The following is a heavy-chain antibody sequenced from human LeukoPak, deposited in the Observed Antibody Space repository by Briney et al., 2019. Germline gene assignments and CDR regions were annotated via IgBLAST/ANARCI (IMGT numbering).Heavy chain of an antibody. CDR2: INPSGGST. J-gene: IGHJ4*02. V-gene: IGHV1-46*01. CDR1: GYSFTNYY. D-gene: IGHD1-20*01. CDR3: ARAYNWNDGADY. Sequence: GASVKVSCKASGYSFTNYYMHWVRQAPGQGLEWMGVINPSGGSTSYAQKFQGRVTMTRDTSTSTVYMELSSLRSEETAVYYCARAYNWNDGADYWGQGTQVTVSS.